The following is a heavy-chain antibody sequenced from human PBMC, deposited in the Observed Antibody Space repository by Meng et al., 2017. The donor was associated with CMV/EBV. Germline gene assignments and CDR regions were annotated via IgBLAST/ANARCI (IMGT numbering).Heavy chain of an antibody. J-gene: IGHJ4*02. Sequence: GGSLRLSCAASGFTFSDYYTSWIRQAPGKGLEWVSYISSSGSTIYYADSVKGRFTISRDNAKNSLYLQMNSLRAEDTAVYYCARGEVYCSSTSCYTYFDYWGQGTLVTVSS. CDR1: GFTFSDYY. D-gene: IGHD2-2*02. CDR2: ISSSGSTI. V-gene: IGHV3-11*01. CDR3: ARGEVYCSSTSCYTYFDY.